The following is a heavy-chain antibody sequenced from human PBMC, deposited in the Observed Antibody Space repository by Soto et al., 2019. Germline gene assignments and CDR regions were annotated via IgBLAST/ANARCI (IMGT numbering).Heavy chain of an antibody. CDR2: ISYDGSNK. CDR1: GFTFSSYG. V-gene: IGHV3-30*18. D-gene: IGHD7-27*01. CDR3: AKDLGHGGRGAFEI. Sequence: QVQLVESGGGVVQPGRSLRLSCAASGFTFSSYGMHWVRPAPGKGLEWVAVISYDGSNKYYADSVKGRFTISRDNSKNTLYLQMNSLRAEDTAVYYCAKDLGHGGRGAFEIWGQGTMVTVSS. J-gene: IGHJ3*02.